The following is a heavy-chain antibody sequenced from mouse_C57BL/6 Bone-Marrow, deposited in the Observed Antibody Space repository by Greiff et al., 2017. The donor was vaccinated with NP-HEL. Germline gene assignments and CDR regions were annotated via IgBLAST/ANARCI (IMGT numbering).Heavy chain of an antibody. CDR3: ATGRGY. V-gene: IGHV1-19*01. Sequence: EVQGVESGPVLVKPGASVKMSCKASGYTFTDYYMNWVKQSHGKSLEWIGVINPYNGGTSYNQKFKGKATLTVDKSSSTAYMELNSLTSEDSAVYYCATGRGYWGQGTTLTVSA. D-gene: IGHD3-3*01. CDR2: INPYNGGT. CDR1: GYTFTDYY. J-gene: IGHJ2*01.